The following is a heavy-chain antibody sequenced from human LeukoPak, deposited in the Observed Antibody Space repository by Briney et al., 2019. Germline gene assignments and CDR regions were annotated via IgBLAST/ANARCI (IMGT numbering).Heavy chain of an antibody. CDR3: AKSWGYAANSLHIQH. Sequence: SETLSLTCSVSGDSIRSGSLHWNWIRQPAGKGLEWLGRIYITGSTDYNPSLKSRVTMSVDTSNNQFSLKLTSVTAADTAVYYCAKSWGYAANSLHIQHWGQGARVIVSA. V-gene: IGHV4-61*02. CDR2: IYITGST. J-gene: IGHJ1*01. CDR1: GDSIRSGSLH. D-gene: IGHD4-23*01.